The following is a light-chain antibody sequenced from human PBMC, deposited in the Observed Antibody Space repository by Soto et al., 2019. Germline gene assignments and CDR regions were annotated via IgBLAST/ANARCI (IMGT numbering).Light chain of an antibody. CDR3: SSFSVASPL. CDR2: DVS. Sequence: QSVLTQPASVSGSPGQSVTISCAGTSNDIGGYNYVSWYQHHPGTAPKLIIYDVSSRPSGVSHRSSGSKSGNTASLTISGLQAEDEADYYCSSFSVASPLFGTGTKVTVL. V-gene: IGLV2-14*01. CDR1: SNDIGGYNY. J-gene: IGLJ1*01.